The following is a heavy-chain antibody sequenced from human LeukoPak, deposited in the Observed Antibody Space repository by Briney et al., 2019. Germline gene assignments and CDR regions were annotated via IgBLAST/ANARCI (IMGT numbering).Heavy chain of an antibody. CDR2: IIPILGIA. D-gene: IGHD6-19*01. V-gene: IGHV1-69*04. CDR3: ARDDAGGLGAFHI. Sequence: GSSVKVSCKASGGTFSSYAISWVRQAPGQGLEWMGRIIPILGIANYAQKFQGRVTITADKSTSTAYMELSSLRSEDTAVYYCARDDAGGLGAFHIWGQGTMVTVSS. CDR1: GGTFSSYA. J-gene: IGHJ3*02.